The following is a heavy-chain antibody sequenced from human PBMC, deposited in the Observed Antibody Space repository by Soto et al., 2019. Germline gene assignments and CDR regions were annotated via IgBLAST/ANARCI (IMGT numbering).Heavy chain of an antibody. V-gene: IGHV4-39*01. J-gene: IGHJ4*02. CDR2: IYYSGST. D-gene: IGHD3-9*01. Sequence: SETLSLTCTVSGGSTSSSSYYWGWIRQPPGKGLEWIGSIYYSGSTYYNPSLKSRVTISVDTSKNQFSLKLSSVTAADTAVYYCARTLRDYDILTGYSWGPYYXDYWGQGTLVTVS. CDR3: ARTLRDYDILTGYSWGPYYXDY. CDR1: GGSTSSSSYY.